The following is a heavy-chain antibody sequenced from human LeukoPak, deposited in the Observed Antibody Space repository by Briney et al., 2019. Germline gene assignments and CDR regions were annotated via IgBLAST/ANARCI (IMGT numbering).Heavy chain of an antibody. J-gene: IGHJ4*02. Sequence: ASVKVSCKASGYTFTGYYMHWVRQAPGQGLEWMGWMNPNSGNTGYAQKFQGRVTMTRNTSISTAYMELSSLRSEDTAVYYCARGRRGGYGLPYRGQGTLVTVSS. V-gene: IGHV1-8*02. CDR3: ARGRRGGYGLPY. D-gene: IGHD5-12*01. CDR2: MNPNSGNT. CDR1: GYTFTGYY.